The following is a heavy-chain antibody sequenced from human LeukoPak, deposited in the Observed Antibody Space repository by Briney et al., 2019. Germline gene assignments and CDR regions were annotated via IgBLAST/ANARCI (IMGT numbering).Heavy chain of an antibody. Sequence: SETLSLTCAVYGGSFSGYYWSWIRQPPGKGLEWIGEINHSGSTNYNPSLKSRVTISVDTSKNQFSLKLSSVTAADTAVYYCARGRKHIAARRGGSYFDYWGQGTLVTVSS. V-gene: IGHV4-34*01. CDR2: INHSGST. J-gene: IGHJ4*02. CDR1: GGSFSGYY. CDR3: ARGRKHIAARRGGSYFDY. D-gene: IGHD6-6*01.